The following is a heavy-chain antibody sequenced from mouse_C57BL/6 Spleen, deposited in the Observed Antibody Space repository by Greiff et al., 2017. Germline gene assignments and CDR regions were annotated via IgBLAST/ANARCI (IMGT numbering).Heavy chain of an antibody. CDR2: IYPGSGST. Sequence: VQLQQPGAELVKPGASVKMSCKASGYTFTSYWITWVKQRPGQGLEWIGDIYPGSGSTNYNEKFKSKATLTVDTSSSTAYMQLSSLTSEDSAVYYCAREGAMATTRYFDYWGQGTTLTVSS. J-gene: IGHJ2*01. CDR3: AREGAMATTRYFDY. V-gene: IGHV1-55*01. CDR1: GYTFTSYW. D-gene: IGHD2-2*01.